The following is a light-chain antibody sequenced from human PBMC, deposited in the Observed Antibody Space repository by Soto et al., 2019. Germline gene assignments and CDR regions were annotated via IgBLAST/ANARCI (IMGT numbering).Light chain of an antibody. CDR3: QQCEGSRLYT. V-gene: IGKV3-20*01. CDR1: QSVNSNY. CDR2: GAS. J-gene: IGKJ2*01. Sequence: EIVLTQSPGTLSLSPGERATLSCRASQSVNSNYLAWYQQKPGQTPRLLIYGASNRATGIPDRFTGSGSGTAFTLTISSLKPEDFEVYYCQQCEGSRLYTFGQGTKLEIK.